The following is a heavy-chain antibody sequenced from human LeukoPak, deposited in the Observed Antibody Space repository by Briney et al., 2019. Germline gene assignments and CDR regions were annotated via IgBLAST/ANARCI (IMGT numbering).Heavy chain of an antibody. CDR2: ITSGGNT. V-gene: IGHV3-23*01. J-gene: IGHJ4*02. D-gene: IGHD2-15*01. CDR3: GKYCSGGNCYSGLY. Sequence: GGSLRLSCAASGFIFSNYAMTWVRQAPGKGLQWASTITSGGNTYYADSVKGRFTISRDNSKNTLYLQMNSLRAEDTAVYYCGKYCSGGNCYSGLYWGQGTLVTVSS. CDR1: GFIFSNYA.